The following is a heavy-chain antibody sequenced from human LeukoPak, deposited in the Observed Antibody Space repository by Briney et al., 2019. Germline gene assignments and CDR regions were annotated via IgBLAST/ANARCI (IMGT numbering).Heavy chain of an antibody. D-gene: IGHD1-26*01. CDR3: ARDRHYEGMGAPYYFDY. V-gene: IGHV3-33*08. CDR1: GFTFSSYA. CDR2: IWYDGSNK. Sequence: GGSLRLSCAASGFTFSSYAMSWVRQAPGKGLEWVAVIWYDGSNKYYADSVKGRFTISRDNSKNTLYLQMNSLRAEDTAVYYCARDRHYEGMGAPYYFDYWGQGTLVTVSS. J-gene: IGHJ4*02.